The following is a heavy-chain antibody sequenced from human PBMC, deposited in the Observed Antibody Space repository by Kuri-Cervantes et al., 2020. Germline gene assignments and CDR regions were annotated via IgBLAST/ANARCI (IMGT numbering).Heavy chain of an antibody. CDR3: AREFITIFDVWGNQGRRDAFDI. CDR1: GFTVSSNY. Sequence: GESLKISCAASGFTVSSNYMSWVRQAPGKGLEWVSVIYSGGSTYYADSVKGRFTISRDNSKNTLYLQMNSLRAEDTAVYHCAREFITIFDVWGNQGRRDAFDIWGQGTMVTVSS. J-gene: IGHJ3*02. V-gene: IGHV3-53*01. D-gene: IGHD3-9*01. CDR2: IYSGGST.